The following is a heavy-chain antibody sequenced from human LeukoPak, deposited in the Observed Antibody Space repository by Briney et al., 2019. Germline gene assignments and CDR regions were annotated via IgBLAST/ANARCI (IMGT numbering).Heavy chain of an antibody. CDR3: ASSSYDSSGYSGY. V-gene: IGHV4-59*08. J-gene: IGHJ4*02. Sequence: PSETLSLTCTVSGGSISSYYWSWIRQPPGKGLEWIGYIYYSGSTNYNPSLKSRVTISVDTSKNQFSLKLSSVTAADTAVYYCASSSYDSSGYSGYWGQGTLVTVSS. D-gene: IGHD3-22*01. CDR2: IYYSGST. CDR1: GGSISSYY.